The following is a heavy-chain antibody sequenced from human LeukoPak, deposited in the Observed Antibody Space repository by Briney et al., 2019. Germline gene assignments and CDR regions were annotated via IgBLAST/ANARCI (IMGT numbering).Heavy chain of an antibody. CDR2: INPSGGST. CDR3: ARQRIAAAQLYYFDY. CDR1: GYTFTSYY. D-gene: IGHD6-13*01. V-gene: IGHV1-46*01. J-gene: IGHJ4*02. Sequence: ASVKVSCKASGYTFTSYYMHWVRQAPGQGLEWMGIINPSGGSTSYAQKFQGRVTMTRDTSTSTVYMELSSLRSEDTAVYYCARQRIAAAQLYYFDYWGQGTLVTVSS.